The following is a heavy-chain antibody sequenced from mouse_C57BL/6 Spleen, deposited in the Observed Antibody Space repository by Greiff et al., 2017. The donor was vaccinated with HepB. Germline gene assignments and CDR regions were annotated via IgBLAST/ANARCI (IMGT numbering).Heavy chain of an antibody. Sequence: EVQVVESGGGLVKPGGSLKLSCAASGFTFSDYGMHWVRQAPEKGLEWVAYISSGSSTIYYADTVKGRFTISRDNAKNTLFLQMTSLRSEDTAMYYCARLNWVNWYLDVWGTGTTVTVSS. CDR1: GFTFSDYG. D-gene: IGHD4-1*01. CDR2: ISSGSSTI. CDR3: ARLNWVNWYLDV. J-gene: IGHJ1*03. V-gene: IGHV5-17*01.